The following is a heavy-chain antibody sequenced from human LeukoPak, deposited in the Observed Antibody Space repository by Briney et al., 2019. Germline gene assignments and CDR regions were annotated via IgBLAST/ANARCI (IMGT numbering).Heavy chain of an antibody. CDR2: IRTTAEGAKYA. D-gene: IGHD3-9*01. CDR1: GFTFNNYG. V-gene: IGHV3-48*02. CDR3: ATDQRYAFDY. Sequence: GGSLRLSCAASGFTFNNYGMHWVRQAPGKGLEWISNIRTTAEGAKYAYYADSVKGRVTISRDDGKNTLYLHMNSLRDDDTAVYYCATDQRYAFDYWGQGILVTVSS. J-gene: IGHJ4*02.